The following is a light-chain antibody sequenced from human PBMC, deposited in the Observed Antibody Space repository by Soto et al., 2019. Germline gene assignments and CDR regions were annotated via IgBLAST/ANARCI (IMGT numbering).Light chain of an antibody. CDR2: GAS. Sequence: EIVLTQSPGTLSLSPGERATLSCRASQSVSSSYLAWYQQQPGQAPRLLIYGASSRATGIPDRFSGSWSGTDFTLTISRLEPEDFAVYSCQQYGSSPLFTFGPGTKVDIK. V-gene: IGKV3-20*01. CDR3: QQYGSSPLFT. J-gene: IGKJ3*01. CDR1: QSVSSSY.